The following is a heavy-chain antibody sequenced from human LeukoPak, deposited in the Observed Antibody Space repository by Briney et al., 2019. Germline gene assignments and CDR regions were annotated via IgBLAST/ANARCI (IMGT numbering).Heavy chain of an antibody. CDR1: GFTFSSCV. D-gene: IGHD5-24*01. V-gene: IGHV3-23*01. CDR2: ISGSGGST. Sequence: PGASLRLSCAASGFTFSSCVMSWVRQAPGKGLEWVSAISGSGGSTYCADSVKGRFTISRDNYKKTLYLQMNSLRDDDTAVYYCAKRVATIDDYWGQGTLVTVSS. J-gene: IGHJ4*02. CDR3: AKRVATIDDY.